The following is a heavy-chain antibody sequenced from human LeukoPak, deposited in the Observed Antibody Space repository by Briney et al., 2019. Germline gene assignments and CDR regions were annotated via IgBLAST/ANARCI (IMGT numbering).Heavy chain of an antibody. CDR2: IYYSGST. D-gene: IGHD4-17*01. Sequence: PSETLSLTCTVSGGSISSGDYYWSWIRQPPGKGLEWIGYIYYSGSTYYNPSLKSRVTISVDTSKNQFSLKLSSVTAADTAVYYCARDRATTGFYFDYWGQGTLVTVSS. CDR1: GGSISSGDYY. J-gene: IGHJ4*02. CDR3: ARDRATTGFYFDY. V-gene: IGHV4-30-4*08.